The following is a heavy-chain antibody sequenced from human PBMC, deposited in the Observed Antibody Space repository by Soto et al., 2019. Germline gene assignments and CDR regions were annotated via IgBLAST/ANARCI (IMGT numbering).Heavy chain of an antibody. CDR3: ARQPGIAAAGTNY. CDR2: ISYDGSNK. D-gene: IGHD6-13*01. CDR1: GFTFSSYA. V-gene: IGHV3-30-3*01. J-gene: IGHJ4*02. Sequence: QVQLVESGGGVVQPGRSLRLSCAASGFTFSSYAMHWVRQAPGKGLEWVAVISYDGSNKYYADSVKGRFTISRDNSKNTLYLQMNSLRAEDTAVYYCARQPGIAAAGTNYWGQGTLVTVSS.